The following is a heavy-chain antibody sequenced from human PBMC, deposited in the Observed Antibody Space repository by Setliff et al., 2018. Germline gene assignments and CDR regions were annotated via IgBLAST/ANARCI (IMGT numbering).Heavy chain of an antibody. J-gene: IGHJ6*03. V-gene: IGHV1-69*05. CDR1: GATFSSYG. CDR2: TIPMFGTT. D-gene: IGHD5-18*01. CDR3: AREGVDTRSSTDYRYYMDL. Sequence: GASVKVSCKASGATFSSYGISWVRQAPGQGLEWMGGTIPMFGTTEYAQKFQGRVTIITDESTSTAYMELSSLRFEDTAVYYCAREGVDTRSSTDYRYYMDLWGKGTTVTVSS.